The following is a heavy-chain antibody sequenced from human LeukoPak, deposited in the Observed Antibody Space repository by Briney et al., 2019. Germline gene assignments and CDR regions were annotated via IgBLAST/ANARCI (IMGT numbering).Heavy chain of an antibody. D-gene: IGHD3-3*01. CDR2: IYYSGDT. CDR1: GGSITSSSHY. J-gene: IGHJ4*02. Sequence: PSETLSLTCTVSGGSITSSSHYWGWIRQPPGKGLEWIGSIYYSGDTYYNPSLKSRVTISVDTSKSQFSLRLSSVTAADTAVYYCARAVYDFWSGYYTTHFDYWGQGTLVTVSS. CDR3: ARAVYDFWSGYYTTHFDY. V-gene: IGHV4-39*01.